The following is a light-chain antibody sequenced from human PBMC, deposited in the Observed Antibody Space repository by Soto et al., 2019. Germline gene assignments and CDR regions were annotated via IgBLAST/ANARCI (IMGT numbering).Light chain of an antibody. Sequence: DLQMTQSPSTLSASVGDRVTITCRASQRISSWLAWYQQKPGKAPKLLIYDASSLECGVPSRFSGRGSGTKFTLTISSLQPDDFATYYCPQYNSYSWTFGQGTKVEIK. V-gene: IGKV1-5*01. CDR2: DAS. CDR3: PQYNSYSWT. CDR1: QRISSW. J-gene: IGKJ1*01.